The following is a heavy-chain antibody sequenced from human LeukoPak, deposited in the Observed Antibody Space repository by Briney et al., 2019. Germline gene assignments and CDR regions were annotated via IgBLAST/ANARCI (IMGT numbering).Heavy chain of an antibody. CDR3: AKNGRGYSSSCFDY. D-gene: IGHD6-13*01. V-gene: IGHV3-23*01. J-gene: IGHJ4*02. CDR1: TFIFSDYA. Sequence: GGSLRLSCAASTFIFSDYAMTWVRQAPGKGLEWVSTISGGGDATYYADSVKGRLTISRDNSKNTLYLQMNSLRAEDTAVYYCAKNGRGYSSSCFDYWGQGTLVTVSS. CDR2: ISGGGDAT.